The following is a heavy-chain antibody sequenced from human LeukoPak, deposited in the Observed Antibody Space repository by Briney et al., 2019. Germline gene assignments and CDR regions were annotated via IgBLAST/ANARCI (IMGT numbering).Heavy chain of an antibody. CDR3: ARDPDSYYDILTGSNIGGGY. V-gene: IGHV3-74*01. Sequence: GGSLRLSCAASGFTFSSYWMHWVRQAPGKGLVWVSHMDSDGSSTSYADSVKGRFTISRDNAKNTLYLQMNSLRAEDTAVYYCARDPDSYYDILTGSNIGGGYWGQGTLVTVSP. D-gene: IGHD3-9*01. CDR1: GFTFSSYW. J-gene: IGHJ4*02. CDR2: MDSDGSST.